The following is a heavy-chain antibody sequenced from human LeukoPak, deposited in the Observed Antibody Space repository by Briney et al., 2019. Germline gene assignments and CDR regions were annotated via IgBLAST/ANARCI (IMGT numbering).Heavy chain of an antibody. J-gene: IGHJ4*02. CDR3: ARVYDYGDYPYYFDY. CDR2: INSSSSTI. CDR1: GFTFSSYS. D-gene: IGHD4-17*01. V-gene: IGHV3-48*01. Sequence: GGSLRLSCAASGFTFSSYSMNWVRQAPGKGLEWVSYINSSSSTIYYADSVKGRFTISRDNAKNSLYLQMNSLRAEDTAVYYCARVYDYGDYPYYFDYWGQGTLVTVSS.